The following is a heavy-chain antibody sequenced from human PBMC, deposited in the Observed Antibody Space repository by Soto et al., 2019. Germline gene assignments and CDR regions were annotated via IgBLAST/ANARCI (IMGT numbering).Heavy chain of an antibody. CDR3: ARLDSSGYYYSSFDY. CDR1: GFTFSTNA. CDR2: ISAGGGGT. Sequence: GGSLRLSCVASGFTFSTNAMSWVRQAPEKGLEWVSAISAGGGGTSYADSVKGRFTIFRDNSKNTLYLQMNSLRAEDTAVYYCARLDSSGYYYSSFDYWGQGTLVTVSS. J-gene: IGHJ4*02. V-gene: IGHV3-23*01. D-gene: IGHD3-22*01.